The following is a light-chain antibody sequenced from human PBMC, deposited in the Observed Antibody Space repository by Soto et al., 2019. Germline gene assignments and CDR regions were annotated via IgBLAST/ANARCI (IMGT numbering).Light chain of an antibody. Sequence: QSVLTQPASVAGSPGQSITISCTGTSSDVGGYNYISWYQQYPGKAPKLMIYDVSIRPSGVSQRFSGSKSGNTASLTISGLQAEDEADYYCSSYASTRTLVFGGGTKVTVL. V-gene: IGLV2-14*01. CDR1: SSDVGGYNY. CDR2: DVS. CDR3: SSYASTRTLV. J-gene: IGLJ3*02.